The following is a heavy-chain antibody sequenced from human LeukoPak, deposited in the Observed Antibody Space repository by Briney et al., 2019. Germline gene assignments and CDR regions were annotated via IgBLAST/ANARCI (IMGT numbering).Heavy chain of an antibody. CDR2: MNHNSGGK. J-gene: IGHJ4*02. V-gene: IGHV1-2*02. Sequence: ASVKVSCKASGYTFTVYYMHWVRQAPGQGGEGMGWMNHNSGGKNYAQKFQGRVTMTSDTSSSKAYMELSRQRSDDRAVYYCARVSCSGGSCYYRYFDYWGQGTLVTVSS. D-gene: IGHD2-15*01. CDR1: GYTFTVYY. CDR3: ARVSCSGGSCYYRYFDY.